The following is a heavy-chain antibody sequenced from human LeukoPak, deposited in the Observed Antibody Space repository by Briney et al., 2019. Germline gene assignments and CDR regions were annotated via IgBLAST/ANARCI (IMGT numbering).Heavy chain of an antibody. CDR2: ISPYDGQT. CDR3: ARDHTGETFLDAFDI. J-gene: IGHJ3*02. Sequence: ASVKVSCKSSGYAFTVHGVSWVRQAPGQGLEWMGWISPYDGQTKFAQKFQGRVTLTIDTYRSIVYMEVKSLRSDDTAVYYCARDHTGETFLDAFDIWGQGTMVTVAS. CDR1: GYAFTVHG. D-gene: IGHD1-1*01. V-gene: IGHV1-18*01.